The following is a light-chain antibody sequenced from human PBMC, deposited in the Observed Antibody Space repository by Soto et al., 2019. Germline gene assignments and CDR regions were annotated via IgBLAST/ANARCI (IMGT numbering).Light chain of an antibody. Sequence: QPALTQPASVSGSPGQSITISCTGTSSDVGNYNLVSWYQQFPGKAPKLIIYEGSRRPSGVSNRFSGSKSGNTASLTISGLQAEDEADYYCCSYAGSFTFDVFGGGTKLTVL. CDR1: SSDVGNYNL. CDR3: CSYAGSFTFDV. J-gene: IGLJ2*01. V-gene: IGLV2-23*03. CDR2: EGS.